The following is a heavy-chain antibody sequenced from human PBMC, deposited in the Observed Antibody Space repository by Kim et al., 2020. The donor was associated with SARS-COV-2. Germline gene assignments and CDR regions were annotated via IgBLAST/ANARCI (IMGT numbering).Heavy chain of an antibody. J-gene: IGHJ4*02. CDR3: ARGSGTYYTFDD. CDR1: GYTFTNYY. CDR2: INPSSGST. V-gene: IGHV1-46*03. Sequence: ASVKVSCKASGYTFTNYYIHWVRQAPGQGLEWMGVINPSSGSTSYAQNFQGRVTMTRDTSTTTVYMELSSLSSEDTAVYYCARGSGTYYTFDDWGQGTLV. D-gene: IGHD3-10*01.